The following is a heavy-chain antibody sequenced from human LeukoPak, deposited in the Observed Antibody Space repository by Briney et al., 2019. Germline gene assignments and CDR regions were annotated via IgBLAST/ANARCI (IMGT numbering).Heavy chain of an antibody. Sequence: PGGSLRLSCAASGFTFSTFAMIWVRQPPGKGLEGVSSIFPSGGEIHYADSVRGRFTISRDNSKSTLSLQMNSLRAEDTAVYYCAKVFGVLRYFDGYFDYWGQGTLVTVSS. J-gene: IGHJ4*02. CDR3: AKVFGVLRYFDGYFDY. V-gene: IGHV3-23*01. D-gene: IGHD3-9*01. CDR2: IFPSGGEI. CDR1: GFTFSTFA.